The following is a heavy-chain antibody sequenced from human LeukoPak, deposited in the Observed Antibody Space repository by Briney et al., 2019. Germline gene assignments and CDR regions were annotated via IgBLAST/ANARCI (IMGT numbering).Heavy chain of an antibody. D-gene: IGHD3-9*01. J-gene: IGHJ4*02. CDR3: ARETTIPPYYFDY. Sequence: ASVKVSCKASGYTFITYDIIWVRQATGQGLEWMGWMNPNSGNTGYAQKFQGRVTMTRDASISTAYMELSSLRSEDTAVYFCARETTIPPYYFDYWGLGTPVIVSS. CDR2: MNPNSGNT. V-gene: IGHV1-8*01. CDR1: GYTFITYD.